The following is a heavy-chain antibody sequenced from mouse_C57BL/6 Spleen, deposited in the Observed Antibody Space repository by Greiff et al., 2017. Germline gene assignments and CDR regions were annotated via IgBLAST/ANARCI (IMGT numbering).Heavy chain of an antibody. CDR3: ARVGNYFLSYAMDY. D-gene: IGHD2-1*01. CDR1: GYAFSSYW. Sequence: QVQLQQSGAELVKPGASVKISCKASGYAFSSYWMNWVKQRPGKGLEWIGQIYPGDGDTNYNGKFKGKGTLTADKSSSTAYMQLSSLTSEDSAVYFCARVGNYFLSYAMDYWGQGTSVTVSS. CDR2: IYPGDGDT. J-gene: IGHJ4*01. V-gene: IGHV1-80*01.